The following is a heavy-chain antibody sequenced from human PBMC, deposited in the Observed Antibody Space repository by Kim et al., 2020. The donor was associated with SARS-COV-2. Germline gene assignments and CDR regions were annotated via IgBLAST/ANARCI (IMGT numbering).Heavy chain of an antibody. J-gene: IGHJ6*02. CDR3: ARVEAAAGPPCYYGMDV. D-gene: IGHD6-13*01. Sequence: FQGRVTMTRDTSTSTVYMELSSLRSEDTAVYYCARVEAAAGPPCYYGMDVWGQGTTVTVSS. V-gene: IGHV1-46*01.